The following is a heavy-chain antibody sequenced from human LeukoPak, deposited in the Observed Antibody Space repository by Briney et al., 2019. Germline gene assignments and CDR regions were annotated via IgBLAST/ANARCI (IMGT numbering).Heavy chain of an antibody. V-gene: IGHV4-31*03. CDR2: IYYSGIT. CDR1: GGSISSGGYY. Sequence: SQTLSLTCTVSGGSISSGGYYWSRIRHHPGKGLEWIGYIYYSGITYYNPSLKSRITISVDMSKNHFSLKLSPVTAADTAVYYCARALFSGHEPSFFDYWGQGTLVTVSS. D-gene: IGHD1-26*01. CDR3: ARALFSGHEPSFFDY. J-gene: IGHJ4*02.